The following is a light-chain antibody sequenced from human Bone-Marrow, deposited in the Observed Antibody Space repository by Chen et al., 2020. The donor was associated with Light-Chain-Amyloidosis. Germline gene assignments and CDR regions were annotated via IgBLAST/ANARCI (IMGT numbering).Light chain of an antibody. Sequence: SYVLTQPPSVSVAPGQTATIACGGNNIGSTSVHWYQQTPGQAPLLVVDDDSDRPSGIPERLAGSSSGNTATLTSRRGEAGDEADYYCQVWDRSSDRPVFGGGTKLTVL. CDR3: QVWDRSSDRPV. CDR2: DDS. CDR1: NIGSTS. V-gene: IGLV3-21*02. J-gene: IGLJ3*02.